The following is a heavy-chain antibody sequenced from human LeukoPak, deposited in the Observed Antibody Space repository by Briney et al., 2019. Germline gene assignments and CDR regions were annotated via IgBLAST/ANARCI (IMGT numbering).Heavy chain of an antibody. CDR2: ISWNSGSI. J-gene: IGHJ4*02. V-gene: IGHV3-9*01. CDR1: GFTFDDYA. Sequence: SLRLSCAASGFTFDDYAMHWVRQAPGKGLEWVSGISWNSGSIGYADSVKGRFTISRDNAKNSLYLQMNSLRAEDTALYCCAKDVGTVKPTYYFDYWGQGTLVTVSS. D-gene: IGHD3-10*01. CDR3: AKDVGTVKPTYYFDY.